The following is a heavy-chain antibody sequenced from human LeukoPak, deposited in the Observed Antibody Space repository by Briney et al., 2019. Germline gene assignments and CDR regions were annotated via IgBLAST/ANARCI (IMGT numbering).Heavy chain of an antibody. CDR2: INAGNGDT. J-gene: IGHJ4*02. CDR1: EYTFTGYA. CDR3: GRAGYPYIGTFHYFDY. V-gene: IGHV1-3*01. D-gene: IGHD3-16*01. Sequence: ASVKVSCKASEYTFTGYAMHWVRQAPGQRLEWMGWINAGNGDTKYSQSFQGRVTITRDTSASAVYMELSSLRSEDTAVYYCGRAGYPYIGTFHYFDYWGQGTLVTGSP.